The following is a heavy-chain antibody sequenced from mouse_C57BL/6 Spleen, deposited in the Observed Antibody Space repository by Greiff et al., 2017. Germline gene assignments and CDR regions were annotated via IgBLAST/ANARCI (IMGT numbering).Heavy chain of an antibody. CDR3: AREYSGSSWYFDV. CDR2: IDPSDSYT. J-gene: IGHJ1*03. V-gene: IGHV1-59*01. CDR1: GYTFPSYW. Sequence: QVQLQQPGAELVRPGTSVKLSCKASGYTFPSYWMHWVKPRPGQGLEWIGVIDPSDSYTNYNQKFKGKSTLTVDTSSSTAYMQISSLTSEESAVYYCAREYSGSSWYFDVWGTGTTVTVAS. D-gene: IGHD1-1*01.